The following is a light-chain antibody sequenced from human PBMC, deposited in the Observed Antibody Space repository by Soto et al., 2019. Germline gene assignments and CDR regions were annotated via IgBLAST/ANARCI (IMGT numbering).Light chain of an antibody. CDR3: QAYDYSLTASV. Sequence: QSALTQSPSASGSPGQSVTISCTGTSSDVGSHNYVAWYQHHPGKAPKLMIYEVSKRPSGVPDRFSGSKSGNTASLTVSGLQAEDEAVYYCQAYDYSLTASVFGGGTKLTV. CDR2: EVS. V-gene: IGLV2-8*01. CDR1: SSDVGSHNY. J-gene: IGLJ3*02.